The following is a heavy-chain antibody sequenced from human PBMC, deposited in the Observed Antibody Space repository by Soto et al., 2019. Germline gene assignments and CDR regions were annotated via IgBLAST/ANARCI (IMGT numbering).Heavy chain of an antibody. Sequence: QVQLVQSGAEVKKPGASLKVSCKASGYTFSNFGVSWVRQAPGQGLEWIGWINPDNGDTNYGQKFQGRATMTTDTFTNTAYMEVRGLRSDATDFYYCARGVRVSAYLDYYMDVWGEGTTVTVSS. V-gene: IGHV1-18*01. CDR1: GYTFSNFG. J-gene: IGHJ6*03. D-gene: IGHD3-10*02. CDR3: ARGVRVSAYLDYYMDV. CDR2: INPDNGDT.